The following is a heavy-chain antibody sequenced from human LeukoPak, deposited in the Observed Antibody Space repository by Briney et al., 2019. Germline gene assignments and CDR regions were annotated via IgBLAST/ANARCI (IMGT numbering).Heavy chain of an antibody. CDR1: GFTFSAYW. J-gene: IGHJ4*02. CDR2: IKQDGSEK. D-gene: IGHD6-19*01. CDR3: ARRKWLVRDKGPLDY. V-gene: IGHV3-7*01. Sequence: GGSLRLSCAASGFTFSAYWMSWVRQAPGKGLEWVANIKQDGSEKYYVDSVKGRFTISRDNAKNSLYLQMNSLRAEDTAVYYCARRKWLVRDKGPLDYWGQGTLVTVSS.